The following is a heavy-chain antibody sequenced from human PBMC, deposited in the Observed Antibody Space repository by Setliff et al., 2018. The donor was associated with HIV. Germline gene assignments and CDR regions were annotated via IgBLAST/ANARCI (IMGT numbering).Heavy chain of an antibody. CDR1: GFTFKSYS. CDR2: IGSRNTI. Sequence: GGSLRLSCVASGFTFKSYSMDWVRQAPGKGLEWVSYIGSRNTIHYADSVKGRFIISRDDSKKTLNLQMNRLRVDDTAIYFCVKEPSTCSAVRPVLCGYYDSWGHGTPVTVSS. J-gene: IGHJ4*01. V-gene: IGHV3-48*01. D-gene: IGHD6-6*01. CDR3: VKEPSTCSAVRPVLCGYYDS.